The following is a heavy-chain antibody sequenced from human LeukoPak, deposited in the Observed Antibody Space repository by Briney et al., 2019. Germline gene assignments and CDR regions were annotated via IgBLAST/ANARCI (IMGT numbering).Heavy chain of an antibody. CDR1: GYTFTSYD. CDR2: MNPNSGNT. J-gene: IGHJ4*02. D-gene: IGHD3-22*01. CDR3: ARGLAGDYYDSSGY. V-gene: IGHV1-8*01. Sequence: ASVKVSCKASGYTFTSYDINWVRQATGQGLEWMGWMNPNSGNTGYAQKFQGRVTMTRNTSISAAYMELSSLRSEDTAVYYCARGLAGDYYDSSGYWGQGTLVTVSS.